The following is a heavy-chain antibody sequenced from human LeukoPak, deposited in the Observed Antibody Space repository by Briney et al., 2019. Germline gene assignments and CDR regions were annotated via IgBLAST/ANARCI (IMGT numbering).Heavy chain of an antibody. D-gene: IGHD6-19*01. J-gene: IGHJ6*02. Sequence: GASVKVSCKASGYTFTSYDINWVRQATGQGLEGMGWMNPNSGNTGYAQKFQGRVTMTRNTSISTAYMELSSLRSEDTAVYYCARGRLAVAGTYYYYGMDVWGQGTTVTVSS. CDR1: GYTFTSYD. CDR3: ARGRLAVAGTYYYYGMDV. CDR2: MNPNSGNT. V-gene: IGHV1-8*01.